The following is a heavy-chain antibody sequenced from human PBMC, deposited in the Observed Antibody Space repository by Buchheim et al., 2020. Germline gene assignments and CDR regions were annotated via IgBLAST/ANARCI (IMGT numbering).Heavy chain of an antibody. V-gene: IGHV3-7*01. CDR1: GFSISSYW. J-gene: IGHJ4*02. CDR3: VAGSGWLFDY. CDR2: INHDGSDI. D-gene: IGHD6-19*01. Sequence: EVQLVESGGGLVQPGVSLRLSCAASGFSISSYWMNWVRQAPGVGLEGVANINHDGSDISYVDSVKGRFTISRDNAKNSLYLQMSGLRGEDTAVYYCVAGSGWLFDYWGRGA.